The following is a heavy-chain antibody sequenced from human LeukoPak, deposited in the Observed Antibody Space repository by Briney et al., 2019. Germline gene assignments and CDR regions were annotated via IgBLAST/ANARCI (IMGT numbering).Heavy chain of an antibody. Sequence: PGGSLRLSCAVSGFTFSSYSMNWVRQAPGKGLEWVSSISSSSSSIYYADSVKGRFSISRDNAKNSLYLQMNSLRAEDTAVYYRARDLLEAPSFLEWLPQYYFDYWGQGTLVTVSS. CDR2: ISSSSSSI. J-gene: IGHJ4*02. V-gene: IGHV3-21*06. D-gene: IGHD3-3*01. CDR1: GFTFSSYS. CDR3: ARDLLEAPSFLEWLPQYYFDY.